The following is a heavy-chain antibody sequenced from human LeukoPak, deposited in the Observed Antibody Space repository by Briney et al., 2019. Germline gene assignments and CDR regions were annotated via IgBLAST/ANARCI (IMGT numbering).Heavy chain of an antibody. D-gene: IGHD3-22*01. CDR2: ITPNADRT. J-gene: IGHJ1*01. V-gene: IGHV3-23*01. Sequence: GGSLRLSCAASGFTFGSYGMSWVRQAPGKGLEWVSFITPNADRTSYADSVEGRFTISRDNPRNTLYMQMNSLRDEDTAVYYCAIMHGYYDGSGYWVQWGQGTLVTVPS. CDR1: GFTFGSYG. CDR3: AIMHGYYDGSGYWVQ.